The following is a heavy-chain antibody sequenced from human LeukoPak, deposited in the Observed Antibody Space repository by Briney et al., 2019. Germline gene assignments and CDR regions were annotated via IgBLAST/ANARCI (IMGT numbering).Heavy chain of an antibody. CDR3: ARGQPYYDFWSGYFDY. Sequence: SVKVSCKASGGTFSSYAISWVRQAPGQGLEWMGGIIPIFGTANYAQKFQGRVTITADESTSTAYMELSSLRSEDTAVYYCARGQPYYDFWSGYFDYWGQGTLVTVSS. CDR2: IIPIFGTA. D-gene: IGHD3-3*01. V-gene: IGHV1-69*13. J-gene: IGHJ4*02. CDR1: GGTFSSYA.